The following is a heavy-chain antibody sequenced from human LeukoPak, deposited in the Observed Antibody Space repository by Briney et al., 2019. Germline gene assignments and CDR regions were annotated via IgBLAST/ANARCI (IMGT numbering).Heavy chain of an antibody. Sequence: TGGSLRLSCAASGFTFSSYAMSWVRQAQGKGLEWVSAISGSGGSTYYADSVKGRFTISRDNSKNTLYLQMNSLRAEDTAVYHCAKGDSAGTEVDYWGQGTLVTVSS. V-gene: IGHV3-23*01. D-gene: IGHD6-13*01. CDR2: ISGSGGST. CDR1: GFTFSSYA. CDR3: AKGDSAGTEVDY. J-gene: IGHJ4*02.